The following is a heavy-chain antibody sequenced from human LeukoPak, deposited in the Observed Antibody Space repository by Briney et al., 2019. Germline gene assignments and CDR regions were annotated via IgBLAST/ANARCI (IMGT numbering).Heavy chain of an antibody. J-gene: IGHJ4*02. Sequence: ASVKVSCKASRYTFTGYYMHWVGQAAGQGREGMGGINPNSGGTNYAQNFQGRVTMTSDTSISAAYMELSRLRSDDTAVYYCARVRGSYILYYFDYWGQGTLVTVSS. CDR3: ARVRGSYILYYFDY. CDR2: INPNSGGT. D-gene: IGHD3-16*01. V-gene: IGHV1-2*02. CDR1: RYTFTGYY.